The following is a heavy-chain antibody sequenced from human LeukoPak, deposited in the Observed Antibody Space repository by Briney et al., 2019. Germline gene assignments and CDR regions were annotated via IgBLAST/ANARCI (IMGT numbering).Heavy chain of an antibody. CDR2: IIPIFGTA. D-gene: IGHD3-22*01. V-gene: IGHV1-69*05. CDR1: GGTFSSYA. Sequence: SVKVSCKASGGTFSSYAISWARQAPGQGLEWMGRIIPIFGTANYAQKFQGRVTITTDESTSTAYMELSSLRSEDTAVYYCAAYDRSGLRFHYYYYYMDVWGKGTTVTVSS. J-gene: IGHJ6*03. CDR3: AAYDRSGLRFHYYYYYMDV.